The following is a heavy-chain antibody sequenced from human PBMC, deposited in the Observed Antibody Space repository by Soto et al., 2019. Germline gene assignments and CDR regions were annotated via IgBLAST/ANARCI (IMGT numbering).Heavy chain of an antibody. CDR3: ARAPTYYDILTGYPNPYYGMDV. CDR2: INSDGSST. Sequence: EVQLVESGGGLVQPGGSLRLSCAASGFTFSSYWMHWVRQAPGKGLVWVSRINSDGSSTSYADSVKGRFTISRDNAKNTLYLQMNSLRAEDTAVYYCARAPTYYDILTGYPNPYYGMDVWGQGTTVTVSS. J-gene: IGHJ6*02. CDR1: GFTFSSYW. D-gene: IGHD3-9*01. V-gene: IGHV3-74*01.